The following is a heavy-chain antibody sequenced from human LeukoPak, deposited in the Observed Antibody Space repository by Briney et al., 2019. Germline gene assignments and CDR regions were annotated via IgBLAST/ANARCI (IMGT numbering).Heavy chain of an antibody. CDR3: ARQGYDFWSGYPRYYYMDV. CDR2: IYYSGST. D-gene: IGHD3-3*01. J-gene: IGHJ6*03. CDR1: GGSISSYY. V-gene: IGHV4-59*08. Sequence: SETLSLTCTVSGGSISSYYWSWIRQPPGKGLEWIGYIYYSGSTNYNPSLESRVTISVDTSKNQFSLKLSSVTAADTAVYYCARQGYDFWSGYPRYYYMDVWGKGTTVTVSS.